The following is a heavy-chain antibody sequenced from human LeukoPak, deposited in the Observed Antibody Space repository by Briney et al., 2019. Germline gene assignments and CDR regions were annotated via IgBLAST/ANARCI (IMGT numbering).Heavy chain of an antibody. CDR1: GGSISSGSYY. D-gene: IGHD2-21*01. CDR3: AREALWWGSDAFDI. CDR2: IYTSGST. V-gene: IGHV4-61*02. J-gene: IGHJ3*02. Sequence: SETLSLTCTVSGGSISSGSYYWSWIRQPAGKGLEWIGRIYTSGSTNYNPSLKSRVTISVDTSKNQFSLKLSSVTAADTAVYYCAREALWWGSDAFDIWGQGTMVTVSS.